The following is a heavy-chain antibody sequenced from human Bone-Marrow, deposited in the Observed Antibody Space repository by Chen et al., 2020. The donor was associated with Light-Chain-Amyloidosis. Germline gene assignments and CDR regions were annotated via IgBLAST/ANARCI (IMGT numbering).Heavy chain of an antibody. CDR3: GRSPYSGTTTGGLWIDS. V-gene: IGHV3-30*03. J-gene: IGHJ4*02. CDR2: TADDGTKT. D-gene: IGHD1-1*01. CDR1: GFSFESQA. Sequence: QVQLLESGGGVVQPGGSLRLSCAASGFSFESQAMCWVRQAPGKGLEWVALTADDGTKTYYSDSVRGRFTISRDNSKNTLYLQMNAVRPEDAAMYYCGRSPYSGTTTGGLWIDSWGQGVRVTVSS.